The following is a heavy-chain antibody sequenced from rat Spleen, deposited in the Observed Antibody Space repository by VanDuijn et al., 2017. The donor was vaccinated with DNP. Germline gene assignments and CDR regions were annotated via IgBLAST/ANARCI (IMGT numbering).Heavy chain of an antibody. CDR1: GFSLTSYS. D-gene: IGHD4-3*01. CDR3: ARDLIIRDTTSAMDA. Sequence: QVQLMESGPGLVQPSQTLSLTCTVPGFSLTSYSVNWIRQPPGKGLEWMGVIWKHGATRYNSALKSRLSFSKATSKSQVFLQLNSLQTEDTATYYCARDLIIRDTTSAMDAWGQGTSVTVSS. CDR2: IWKHGAT. V-gene: IGHV2-41*01. J-gene: IGHJ4*01.